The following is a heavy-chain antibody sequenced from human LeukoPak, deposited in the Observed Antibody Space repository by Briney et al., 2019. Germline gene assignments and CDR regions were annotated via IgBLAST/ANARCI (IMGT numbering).Heavy chain of an antibody. D-gene: IGHD4-23*01. CDR3: AREGYGGNSDYWFDP. Sequence: GGSLRLSCAASGFTFSSYSMNCVRHAPGKGLEWVSKISSSSSTIHYADSVKGRFTISRDNAKNSLYLQMNSLRAEDTAVYYCAREGYGGNSDYWFDPWGQGTLVTVSS. CDR1: GFTFSSYS. CDR2: ISSSSSTI. V-gene: IGHV3-48*01. J-gene: IGHJ5*02.